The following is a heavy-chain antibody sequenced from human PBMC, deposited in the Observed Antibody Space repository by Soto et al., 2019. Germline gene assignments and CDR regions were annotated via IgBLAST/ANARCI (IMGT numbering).Heavy chain of an antibody. J-gene: IGHJ4*02. D-gene: IGHD4-17*01. CDR3: ARVWDYGDFDPLDDS. CDR2: ISYDGRNK. Sequence: QVKLVESGGGVVQPGRSMRLSCAASGFTFSSYALHWVRQAPGKALEWVAVISYDGRNKYYADSVKGRFTISSDNSKNAVYLQMNGLRAEDTAVYYCARVWDYGDFDPLDDSWGQGTLVTVSS. V-gene: IGHV3-30*04. CDR1: GFTFSSYA.